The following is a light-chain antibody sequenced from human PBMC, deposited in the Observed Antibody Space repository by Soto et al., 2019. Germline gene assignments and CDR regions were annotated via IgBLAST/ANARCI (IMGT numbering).Light chain of an antibody. CDR2: LGS. V-gene: IGKV2-28*01. Sequence: DIVMTQSPLSLPVTPGEPAPISCRSSQSLLHSNGYNYLDWYLQKPGQSPQLLIYLGSNRASGVPDRFSGSGSGTDFTLTINRVEAEDVGLYFCAQGLATPFTFGGGTKVDIK. CDR3: AQGLATPFT. CDR1: QSLLHSNGYNY. J-gene: IGKJ4*01.